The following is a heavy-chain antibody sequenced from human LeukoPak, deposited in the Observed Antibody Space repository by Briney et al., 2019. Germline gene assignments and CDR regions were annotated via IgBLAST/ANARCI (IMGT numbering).Heavy chain of an antibody. CDR3: AISAAGIFDY. Sequence: GGSLRLSCAASGFTASSNYMSWVRQAPGKGLEWVSVIYAGGNTYYADSVKGRFIIPRHNSENKLYLQMNSLRAEDTAVYYCAISAAGIFDYWGQGTLVTVSS. J-gene: IGHJ4*02. CDR2: IYAGGNT. CDR1: GFTASSNY. V-gene: IGHV3-53*04. D-gene: IGHD6-19*01.